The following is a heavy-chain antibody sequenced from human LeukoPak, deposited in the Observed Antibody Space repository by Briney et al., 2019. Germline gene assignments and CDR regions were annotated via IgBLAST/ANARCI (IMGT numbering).Heavy chain of an antibody. CDR2: ISGSVGST. CDR1: GFTFSNYA. V-gene: IGHV3-23*01. Sequence: PGGSLRLSCAASGFTFSNYAMSWVRQAPGKGLEWGSVISGSVGSTYYADSVKGRFTISRDNSKNTMYLQMNSLRAEDTAVYYCAKSVESAVTTNPYFDYWGQGTLVTVSS. D-gene: IGHD4-17*01. CDR3: AKSVESAVTTNPYFDY. J-gene: IGHJ4*02.